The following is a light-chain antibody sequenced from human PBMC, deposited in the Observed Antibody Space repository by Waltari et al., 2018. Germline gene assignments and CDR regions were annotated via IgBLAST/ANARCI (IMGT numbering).Light chain of an antibody. Sequence: QLVLTQSPSASASLGASVKLTCTLSSGHSTNIIAWRQQQPEKGPRYLMNVNSDGSHNKGVGIPDRFSGSSSGAERYLTISILQSEDETDYYCQTGGHGTWVFGGGTRLTVL. CDR3: QTGGHGTWV. V-gene: IGLV4-69*01. J-gene: IGLJ3*02. CDR1: SGHSTNI. CDR2: VNSDGSH.